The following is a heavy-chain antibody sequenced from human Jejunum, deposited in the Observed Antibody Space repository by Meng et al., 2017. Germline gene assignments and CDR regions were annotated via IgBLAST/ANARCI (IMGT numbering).Heavy chain of an antibody. CDR3: ARDQGSYGNFQH. CDR2: IKQDGSSI. D-gene: IGHD3-10*01. Sequence: GESLKISCAASGFTLSSYAMNWVRQAPGKGLEWVANIKQDGSSIHYVDSVKGRFTISRDNAKNSLYLQMNSLRAEDTAIYFCARDQGSYGNFQHWGQGTLVTVSS. V-gene: IGHV3-7*01. CDR1: GFTLSSYA. J-gene: IGHJ1*01.